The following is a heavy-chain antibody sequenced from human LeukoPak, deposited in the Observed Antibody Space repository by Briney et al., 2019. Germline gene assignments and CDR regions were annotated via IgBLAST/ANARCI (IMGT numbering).Heavy chain of an antibody. D-gene: IGHD6-13*01. CDR2: IWYDGSNK. CDR3: AKSGGGGSSWCDLDY. CDR1: GFTFSSYG. V-gene: IGHV3-33*06. J-gene: IGHJ4*02. Sequence: GRSLRLSCAASGFTFSSYGMHWVRQAPGKGLEWVAVIWYDGSNKYYADSVKGRFTISRDNSKNTLYLQMNGLRAEDTAVYYCAKSGGGGSSWCDLDYWGQGTLVTVSS.